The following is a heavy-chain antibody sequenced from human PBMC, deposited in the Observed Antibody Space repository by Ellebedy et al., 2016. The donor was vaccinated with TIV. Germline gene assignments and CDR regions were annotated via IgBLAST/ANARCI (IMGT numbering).Heavy chain of an antibody. CDR3: ATRVWQDPMDV. V-gene: IGHV1-3*04. D-gene: IGHD2-21*01. CDR2: INTGNGNT. CDR1: GGSFGTYS. J-gene: IGHJ6*02. Sequence: ASVKVSXXASGGSFGTYSISWVRQAPGQRLEWMGWINTGNGNTKYSQRLQGRVTITRDTSATTAYMELSGLMSEDTAVYYCATRVWQDPMDVWGQGTTVTVSS.